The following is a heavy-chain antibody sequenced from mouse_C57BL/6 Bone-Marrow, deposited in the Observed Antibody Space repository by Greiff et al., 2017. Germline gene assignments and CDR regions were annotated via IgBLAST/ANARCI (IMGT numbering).Heavy chain of an antibody. J-gene: IGHJ2*01. Sequence: EVKLVESGGDLVKPGGSLKLSCAASGFTFSSYGMSWVRQTPDKRLEWVATISSGGSYTYYPDSVKGRFTISRDNAKNTLYLQMSSLSSEDTAIYYCARHRNYYGSSVDFWGQGTTLTVSS. CDR3: ARHRNYYGSSVDF. D-gene: IGHD1-1*01. CDR1: GFTFSSYG. CDR2: ISSGGSYT. V-gene: IGHV5-6*01.